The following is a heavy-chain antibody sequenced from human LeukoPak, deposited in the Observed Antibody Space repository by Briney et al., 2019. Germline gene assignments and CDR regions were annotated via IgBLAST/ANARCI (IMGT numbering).Heavy chain of an antibody. Sequence: PGGSLRLSCAASGFTFSSYAMHWVRQAPGKGLEWVAVISYDGSNKYYADSVKGRFTISRDNSKNTLYLQMNSLRAEDTAVYYCASIKGGGSGSYLSARGYYGMDVWGQGTTVTVSS. CDR1: GFTFSSYA. CDR2: ISYDGSNK. J-gene: IGHJ6*02. D-gene: IGHD3-10*01. V-gene: IGHV3-30-3*01. CDR3: ASIKGGGSGSYLSARGYYGMDV.